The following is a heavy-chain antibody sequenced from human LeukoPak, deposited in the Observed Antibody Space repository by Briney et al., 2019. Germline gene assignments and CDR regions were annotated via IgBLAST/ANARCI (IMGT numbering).Heavy chain of an antibody. V-gene: IGHV3-21*01. D-gene: IGHD6-13*01. J-gene: IGHJ4*02. Sequence: PGGSLRLSCAASGFTFSSYSMNWVSQAPGKGLEWVSSISSSSSYIYYADSVKGRFTISRDNAKNSLYLQMNSLRAEDTAVYYCARSSGSSWYLDYWGQGTLVTVSS. CDR2: ISSSSSYI. CDR1: GFTFSSYS. CDR3: ARSSGSSWYLDY.